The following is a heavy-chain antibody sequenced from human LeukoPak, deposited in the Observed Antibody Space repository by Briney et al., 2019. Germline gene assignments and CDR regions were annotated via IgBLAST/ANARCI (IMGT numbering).Heavy chain of an antibody. CDR1: GFTFSNYN. CDR2: ITSSSTYI. D-gene: IGHD6-19*01. Sequence: PGGSLRLSCAASGFTFSNYNMNWVRQAPGKGLEWVSSITSSSTYIYYADSVKGRFTISRDNAKNSLYLQMNSLRAEDSAVYYCARDLGSYSSGWYMGFDYWGQGTLVTVSS. V-gene: IGHV3-21*01. J-gene: IGHJ4*02. CDR3: ARDLGSYSSGWYMGFDY.